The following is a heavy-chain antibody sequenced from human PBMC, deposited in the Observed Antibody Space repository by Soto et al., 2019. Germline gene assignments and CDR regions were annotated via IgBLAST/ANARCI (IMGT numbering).Heavy chain of an antibody. CDR2: ISSSSTTI. CDR3: GQGQLPNGWYWLDP. V-gene: IGHV3-48*01. CDR1: GFTFNTYG. J-gene: IGHJ5*02. D-gene: IGHD1-1*01. Sequence: PGGSLRLSCAASGFTFNTYGMNWLRQTPGRGLEWVAYISSSSTTIYYADSVKGRFTISRDNAKYSLYLQMNSLRAEDTALYCCGQGQLPNGWYWLDPWGQGTLVTVSS.